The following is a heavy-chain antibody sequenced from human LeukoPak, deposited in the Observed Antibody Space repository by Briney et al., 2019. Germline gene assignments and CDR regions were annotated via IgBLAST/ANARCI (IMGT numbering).Heavy chain of an antibody. D-gene: IGHD3-3*01. J-gene: IGHJ4*02. CDR3: AKTANDFWSGYYLSIYFDS. V-gene: IGHV3-30*02. CDR1: GFTFSSYG. CDR2: IRYDGSNE. Sequence: GGSLRLSCAASGFTFSSYGMHWVRQAPGKGLEWVAFIRYDGSNEYYADSVKGRFTISRDNSKNTLYLQMNSLRAEDTAIYYCAKTANDFWSGYYLSIYFDSWGQGTLVTVSS.